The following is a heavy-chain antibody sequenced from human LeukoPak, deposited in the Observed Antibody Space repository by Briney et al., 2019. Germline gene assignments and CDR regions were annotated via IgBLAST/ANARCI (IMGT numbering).Heavy chain of an antibody. Sequence: SETLSLTCAVYGGSFSGYYWSWIRKPPGKGLEWIGEINHRRTTTYNPSLKSRVTISVDTPKNQFSLKLNSVTAADTAVYYCARVDIVTTNWFDPWGQGTLVIVSP. V-gene: IGHV4-34*01. D-gene: IGHD5-12*01. CDR1: GGSFSGYY. CDR3: ARVDIVTTNWFDP. J-gene: IGHJ5*02. CDR2: INHRRTT.